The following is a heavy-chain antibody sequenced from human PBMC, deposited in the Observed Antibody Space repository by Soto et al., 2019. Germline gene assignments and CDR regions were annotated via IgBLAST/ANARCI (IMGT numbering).Heavy chain of an antibody. CDR3: AKGVPGYCSGSSCHAYDF. J-gene: IGHJ4*02. V-gene: IGHV3-23*01. CDR2: ISGNAFDT. Sequence: GGSLRLSCAASGFTFSYYSMTWVRQAPGKGLEWVSAISGNAFDTYYAEAVQGRFTISRDNFKSTLFLQMSSLTVEDTAVYYCAKGVPGYCSGSSCHAYDFWGQGTLVTVSS. CDR1: GFTFSYYS. D-gene: IGHD2-15*01.